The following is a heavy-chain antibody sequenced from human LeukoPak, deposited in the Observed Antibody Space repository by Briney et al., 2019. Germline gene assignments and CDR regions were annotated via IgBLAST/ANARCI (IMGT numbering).Heavy chain of an antibody. D-gene: IGHD2-15*01. CDR2: INAGKGNT. CDR1: GYTFTSYA. J-gene: IGHJ4*02. V-gene: IGHV1-3*01. Sequence: ASVKVSCKASGYTFTSYAVHWVRQAPGQRLEWMGWINAGKGNTKYSQNFQGRVTITRDTSASTAYMELSSLRSEDTAVYYCATGSRLDYWGQGTLVTVSS. CDR3: ATGSRLDY.